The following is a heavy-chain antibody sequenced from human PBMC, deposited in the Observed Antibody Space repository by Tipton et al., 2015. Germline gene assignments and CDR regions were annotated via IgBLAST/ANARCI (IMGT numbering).Heavy chain of an antibody. CDR3: ATSLLEIFGVVQPGRFDP. Sequence: QLVQSGAEVKKPGSSVKVSCRSSGDTFSRYAFNWVRQAPGQGLEWMGGIIPIFGSPNYAQKFQGRVTITADESTSTAHMELNSLKFEDTAVYYCATSLLEIFGVVQPGRFDPWGQGTLVTVSS. CDR1: GDTFSRYA. D-gene: IGHD3-3*01. J-gene: IGHJ5*02. CDR2: IIPIFGSP. V-gene: IGHV1-69*01.